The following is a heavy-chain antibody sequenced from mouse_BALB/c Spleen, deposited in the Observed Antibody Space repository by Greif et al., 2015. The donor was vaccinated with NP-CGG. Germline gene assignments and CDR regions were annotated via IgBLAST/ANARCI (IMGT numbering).Heavy chain of an antibody. CDR1: GFTFSSYA. J-gene: IGHJ4*01. CDR2: ISSGGSYT. CDR3: ARAGLPYAMDY. V-gene: IGHV5-9-4*01. Sequence: EVKLMESGGGLVKPGGSLKLSCPASGFTFSSYAMSWVRQSPEKRLEWVAEISSGGSYTYYPDTVTGRFTISRDNAKNTLYLEMSSLRSEDTAMYYCARAGLPYAMDYWGQGTSVTVSS.